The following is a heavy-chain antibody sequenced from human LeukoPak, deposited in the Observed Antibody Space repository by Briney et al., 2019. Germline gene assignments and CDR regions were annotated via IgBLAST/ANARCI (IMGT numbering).Heavy chain of an antibody. J-gene: IGHJ4*02. CDR1: GYTFTGYY. D-gene: IGHD2-2*01. V-gene: IGHV1-2*02. CDR2: INPNSGGT. Sequence: ASVKVSCKASGYTFTGYYMHWVRQAPGQGLEWMGWINPNSGGTNYAQKFQGRVTMTRDTSISTAYMELSRLRSDDTAVYYCARGPVPQIVVVPAAIPGDYWGQGTLVTVSS. CDR3: ARGPVPQIVVVPAAIPGDY.